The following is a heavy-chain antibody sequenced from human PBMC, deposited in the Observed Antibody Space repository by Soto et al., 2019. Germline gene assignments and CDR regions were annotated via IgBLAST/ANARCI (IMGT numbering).Heavy chain of an antibody. D-gene: IGHD2-15*01. J-gene: IGHJ3*02. Sequence: EVQLVESGGGLVQPGGSLRLSCTASGFIVSDTYMNWVRQAPGKGLEWVSVISNRGDTHYADSVRGRFSLSRDIADNTLHLQMNDLRVEDAAVYYYAREPRYCRGGRRSITGDAFDIWGQGTMGNVS. CDR3: AREPRYCRGGRRSITGDAFDI. CDR1: GFIVSDTY. V-gene: IGHV3-66*01. CDR2: ISNRGDT.